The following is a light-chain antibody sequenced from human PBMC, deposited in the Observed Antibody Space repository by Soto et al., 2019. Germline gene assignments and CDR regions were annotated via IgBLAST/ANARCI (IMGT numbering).Light chain of an antibody. Sequence: QSVLTQPPSASGSPGQSVTISCTGTSTDVGGYNYVSWYQHHPGKAPKLMIYEVNKRPSGAPDRFSGSKSGNTASLTVSGLQAEDEADYYCSSYAGSNNFGVFGGGTKLTVL. CDR1: STDVGGYNY. CDR2: EVN. J-gene: IGLJ3*02. CDR3: SSYAGSNNFGV. V-gene: IGLV2-8*01.